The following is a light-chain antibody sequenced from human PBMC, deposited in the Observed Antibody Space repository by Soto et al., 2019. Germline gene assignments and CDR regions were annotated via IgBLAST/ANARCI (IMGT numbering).Light chain of an antibody. V-gene: IGKV1-39*01. CDR3: QQTNTSPRT. Sequence: DIQVTQSPSSLSASVGDRVSITCRASQNIDNFVAWYHQRPGKAPELLIYAASRLQRGAPSRFSGSGSGTDFTLTITGLQPEDFAAYFCQQTNTSPRTFGQGTKVDIK. CDR2: AAS. J-gene: IGKJ1*01. CDR1: QNIDNF.